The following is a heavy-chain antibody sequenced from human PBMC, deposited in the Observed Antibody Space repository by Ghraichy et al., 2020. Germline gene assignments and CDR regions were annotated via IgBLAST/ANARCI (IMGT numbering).Heavy chain of an antibody. CDR1: GDSITSREYC. D-gene: IGHD4-17*01. J-gene: IGHJ6*03. CDR3: ARQVRTVTVHNYYMDV. CDR2: VCYRGEN. Sequence: SETLSLTCNVSGDSITSREYCWVWIRQPPGKGLEWIGSVCYRGENFYTPSLRSRIQISLDTSKNHFSLKLSSVTAADTAVYYCARQVRTVTVHNYYMDVWGTGTTVIVSS. V-gene: IGHV4-39*01.